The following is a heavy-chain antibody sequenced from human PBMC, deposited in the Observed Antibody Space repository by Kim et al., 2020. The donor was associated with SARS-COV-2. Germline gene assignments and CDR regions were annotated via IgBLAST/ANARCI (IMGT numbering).Heavy chain of an antibody. CDR3: ARARITMIVVDAFDI. CDR1: GGSISSGGYY. CDR2: IYYSGST. V-gene: IGHV4-31*03. D-gene: IGHD3-22*01. Sequence: SETLSLTCTVSGGSISSGGYYWSWIRQHPGKGLEWIAYIYYSGSTYYNPSLKSRVTISVDTSKNQFSLKLSSVTAADTAVYYCARARITMIVVDAFDICGQGTMLTVSS. J-gene: IGHJ3*02.